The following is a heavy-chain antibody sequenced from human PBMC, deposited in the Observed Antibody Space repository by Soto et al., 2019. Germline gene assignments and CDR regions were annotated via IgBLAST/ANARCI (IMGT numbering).Heavy chain of an antibody. Sequence: QVQLHESGPGLVKPSETLSLTCVVSDGSISTYDWWTWVRQPPGKGLEWIGKMFHSGGADYSPSLKSLVTISADSSKNHSSRRLTAVTAAETAVYYCATGHVDSMLEYWGQGTQVAVSS. CDR1: DGSISTYDW. CDR3: ATGHVDSMLEY. V-gene: IGHV4-4*02. J-gene: IGHJ4*02. D-gene: IGHD3-3*01. CDR2: MFHSGGA.